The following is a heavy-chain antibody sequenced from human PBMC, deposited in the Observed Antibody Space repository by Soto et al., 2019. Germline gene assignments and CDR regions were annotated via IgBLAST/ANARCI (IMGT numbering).Heavy chain of an antibody. J-gene: IGHJ4*02. CDR3: ARGPDDSDVPRWDY. D-gene: IGHD4-17*01. CDR2: INLRGGTT. V-gene: IGHV1-46*02. Sequence: QVQLMQSGAEVRKPEASVRLSCETSGYNFNQYYIHWVRQAPGQGLEWMGIINLRGGTTEYAHKFRGRVTVTGDTSTRTAYMELRSLRSDDTAIYFCARGPDDSDVPRWDYWGQGTLVTVSS. CDR1: GYNFNQYY.